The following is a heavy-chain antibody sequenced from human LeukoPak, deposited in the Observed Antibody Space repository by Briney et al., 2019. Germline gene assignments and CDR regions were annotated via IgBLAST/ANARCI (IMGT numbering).Heavy chain of an antibody. Sequence: SETLSLTCTVSGGSISSGGYYWSWIRQHPGKGLGWIGYIYYSGSTYYNPSLKSRVTISVDTSKNQFSLKLSSVTAADTAVYYCASRDTAMVTGFDYWGQGTLVTVPS. D-gene: IGHD5-18*01. CDR2: IYYSGST. CDR1: GGSISSGGYY. CDR3: ASRDTAMVTGFDY. J-gene: IGHJ4*02. V-gene: IGHV4-31*03.